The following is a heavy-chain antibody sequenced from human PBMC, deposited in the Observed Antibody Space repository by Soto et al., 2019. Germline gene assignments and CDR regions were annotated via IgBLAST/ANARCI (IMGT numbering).Heavy chain of an antibody. D-gene: IGHD2-2*01. J-gene: IGHJ3*01. V-gene: IGHV3-23*01. CDR2: IRTNSDNT. Sequence: PWGSLRLSCVASGFTFSTYGMSWVRQAPGKGLEWVSSIRTNSDNTYYADSVKGRFTISRDNSKNTLYLQMNSLRAEDTAVYYCAMKGYCSGTTCYPPGWGLGTMVTVSS. CDR3: AMKGYCSGTTCYPPG. CDR1: GFTFSTYG.